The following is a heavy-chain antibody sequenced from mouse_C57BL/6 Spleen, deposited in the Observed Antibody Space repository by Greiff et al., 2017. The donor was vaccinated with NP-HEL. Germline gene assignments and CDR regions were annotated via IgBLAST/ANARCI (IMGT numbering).Heavy chain of an antibody. D-gene: IGHD2-4*01. CDR2: ISDGGSYT. CDR3: ARGGLRRYYFDY. Sequence: EVKLVESGGGLVKPGGSLKLSCAASGFTFSSYAMSWVRQTPEKRLEWVATISDGGSYTYYPDNVKGRFTISRDNAKNNLYLQMSHLKSEDTAMYYCARGGLRRYYFDYWGQGTTLTVSS. V-gene: IGHV5-4*03. CDR1: GFTFSSYA. J-gene: IGHJ2*01.